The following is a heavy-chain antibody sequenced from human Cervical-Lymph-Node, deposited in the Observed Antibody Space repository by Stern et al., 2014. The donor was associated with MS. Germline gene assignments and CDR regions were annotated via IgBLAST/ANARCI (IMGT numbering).Heavy chain of an antibody. J-gene: IGHJ4*02. CDR3: AKDRGMIVVVTYSLDS. Sequence: MQLVESGGGVVQPGRSLRLSCVASGFSFSSYGMHWVRQAPGKGLEWVAVISYDGSNAYYADSVKGRFTISRDNSKNTLYLQLNSLRPEDTAVYYCAKDRGMIVVVTYSLDSWGQGTLVTVSS. V-gene: IGHV3-30*18. CDR1: GFSFSSYG. D-gene: IGHD3-22*01. CDR2: ISYDGSNA.